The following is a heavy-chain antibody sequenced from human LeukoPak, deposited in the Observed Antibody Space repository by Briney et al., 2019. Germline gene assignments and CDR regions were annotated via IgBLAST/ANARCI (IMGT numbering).Heavy chain of an antibody. CDR3: ARETVITMEVVVVVGFDI. CDR1: GDSMNSDSYF. V-gene: IGHV4-61*02. D-gene: IGHD2-21*01. J-gene: IGHJ3*02. CDR2: IYSSGTT. Sequence: SETLSLTCNVSGDSMNSDSYFWPWIRQPAGKGLEWIGRIYSSGTTTYNASLKSRVIMSVDTSKNQFSLKLRSVTAADTAVYYCARETVITMEVVVVVGFDIWGLGTLVTVSS.